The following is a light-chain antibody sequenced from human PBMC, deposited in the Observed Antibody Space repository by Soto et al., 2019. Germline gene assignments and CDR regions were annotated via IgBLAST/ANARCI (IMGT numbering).Light chain of an antibody. CDR3: QQYNNWPRT. CDR1: QAVNTR. CDR2: LTS. V-gene: IGKV3-11*01. J-gene: IGKJ1*01. Sequence: EIVLTQSPATLSSFPGDRVTLSCRASQAVNTRLAWYQHKPGQAPRLLIYLTSNRAAGIPARFSGSGSETDFTLTISDVEPEDFAVYYCQQYNNWPRTFGQGTKVDIK.